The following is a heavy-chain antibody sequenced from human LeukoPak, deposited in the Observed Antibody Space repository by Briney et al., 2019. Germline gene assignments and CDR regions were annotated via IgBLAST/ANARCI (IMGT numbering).Heavy chain of an antibody. J-gene: IGHJ3*02. V-gene: IGHV4-4*07. CDR2: IYTSGST. CDR1: GGSISSYY. D-gene: IGHD3-3*01. CDR3: ARDTNLDYDFWSGAYAFDI. Sequence: SETLSLTCTVSGGSISSYYWSWIRQPAGKGLEWIGRIYTSGSTNYNPSLKSRVTMSVDTSKNQFSLKLSSVTAADTAVYYCARDTNLDYDFWSGAYAFDIWGQGTMVTVSS.